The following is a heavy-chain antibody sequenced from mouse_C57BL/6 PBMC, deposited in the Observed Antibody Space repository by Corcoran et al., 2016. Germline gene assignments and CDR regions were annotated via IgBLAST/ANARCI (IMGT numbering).Heavy chain of an antibody. Sequence: QIQLVQSGPELKKPGETVKISCKASGYTFTTYGMSWVKQAPGKGLKWMGWINTYSGVPTYADDFKGRFAFSLETSASTAYLQINNLKNEETATYFCARDGSSSYFDYWGQGTTLTVSS. CDR1: GYTFTTYG. V-gene: IGHV9-3*01. CDR2: INTYSGVP. D-gene: IGHD1-1*01. J-gene: IGHJ2*01. CDR3: ARDGSSSYFDY.